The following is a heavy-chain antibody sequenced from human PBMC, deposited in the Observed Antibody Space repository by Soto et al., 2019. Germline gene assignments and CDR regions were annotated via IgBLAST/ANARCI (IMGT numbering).Heavy chain of an antibody. D-gene: IGHD3-16*01. Sequence: SETLSLTCTVSGGSISSTNYYWGWIRQPPGTGLEWIGTVYHSGSTYYNPSLKSRVTISVDTSKNQFSLRLSSVTAADTAVYYCARRGMVNWFDPWGQGTLVTVSS. V-gene: IGHV4-39*07. CDR2: VYHSGST. J-gene: IGHJ5*02. CDR3: ARRGMVNWFDP. CDR1: GGSISSTNYY.